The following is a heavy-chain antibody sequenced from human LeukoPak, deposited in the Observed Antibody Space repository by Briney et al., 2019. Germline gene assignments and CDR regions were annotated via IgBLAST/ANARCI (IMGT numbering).Heavy chain of an antibody. CDR2: IHYSGST. Sequence: SETLSLTCTVSGASISSGGYYWTWIRQHPGKGLEWIGYIHYSGSTHYNPSLKSLKSRVTISVDTSKSQFSLKLSSVTAADTAVYYCARDAKREFLDYWGQGTLVIVSS. V-gene: IGHV4-31*03. J-gene: IGHJ4*02. CDR3: ARDAKREFLDY. D-gene: IGHD4/OR15-4a*01. CDR1: GASISSGGYY.